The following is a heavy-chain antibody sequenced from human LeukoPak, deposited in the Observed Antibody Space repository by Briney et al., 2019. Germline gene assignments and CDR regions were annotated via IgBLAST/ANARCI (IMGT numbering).Heavy chain of an antibody. V-gene: IGHV4-59*01. Sequence: SETLSLTCTVSGGSISSYYWSWIRQPPGKGLEWIGYIYYRGSTNYNPSLKSRVTISVDTSKNQFSLKLSSVTAADTAVYYCARDGYYYGSGSYYKGVNYMDVWGKGTTVTVSS. D-gene: IGHD3-10*01. CDR2: IYYRGST. CDR3: ARDGYYYGSGSYYKGVNYMDV. CDR1: GGSISSYY. J-gene: IGHJ6*03.